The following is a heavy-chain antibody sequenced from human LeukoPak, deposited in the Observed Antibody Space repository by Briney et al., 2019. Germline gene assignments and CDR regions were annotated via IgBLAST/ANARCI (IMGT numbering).Heavy chain of an antibody. CDR3: AKDDPYCSGGSCYSSGFDY. J-gene: IGHJ4*02. CDR1: GFTFSSYG. D-gene: IGHD2-15*01. Sequence: GGSLRLSCAASGFTFSSYGMHWVRQAPGKGLEWVAVISYDGSNKYYADSVKGRFTISRDNSKNTLYLQMNSLRAEDTAVYYCAKDDPYCSGGSCYSSGFDYWGQGTLVTASS. CDR2: ISYDGSNK. V-gene: IGHV3-30*18.